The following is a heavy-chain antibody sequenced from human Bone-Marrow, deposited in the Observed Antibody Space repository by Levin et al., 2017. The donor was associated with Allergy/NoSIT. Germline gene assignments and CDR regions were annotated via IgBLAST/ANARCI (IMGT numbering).Heavy chain of an antibody. CDR2: INTGNGNT. CDR3: ARSGSSILDYYGMDV. J-gene: IGHJ6*02. D-gene: IGHD1-26*01. V-gene: IGHV1-3*04. Sequence: GESLKISCKASGDTFTSYVIHWVRQAPGQKLEWIGWINTGNGNTKYSHKFQGRVTITKDTSATTAFLDLSSLRSEDSALYYCARSGSSILDYYGMDVWGQGTTVTVSS. CDR1: GDTFTSYV.